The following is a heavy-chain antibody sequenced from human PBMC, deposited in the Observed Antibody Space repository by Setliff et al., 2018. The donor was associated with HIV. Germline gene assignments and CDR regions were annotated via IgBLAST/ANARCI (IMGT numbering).Heavy chain of an antibody. CDR2: IYQNGLT. D-gene: IGHD6-6*01. Sequence: SETLSLTCAVTGDSISSRNWWSWVRQAPGKGLQWIGEIYQNGLTNYSPSLKSRVSMSLDTSKNQFSLKLSSVTAADTAVYYCARLITRGAARPLGGDAFDIWGQGTMVTVSS. CDR1: GDSISSRNW. V-gene: IGHV4-4*02. J-gene: IGHJ3*02. CDR3: ARLITRGAARPLGGDAFDI.